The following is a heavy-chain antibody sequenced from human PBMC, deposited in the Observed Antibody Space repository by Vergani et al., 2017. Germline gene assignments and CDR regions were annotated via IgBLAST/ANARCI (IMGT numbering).Heavy chain of an antibody. D-gene: IGHD5-18*01. J-gene: IGHJ6*02. CDR2: IDWDDDK. CDR1: GFSLSTSGMC. Sequence: QVTLRESGPALVKPTQTLTLTCTFSGFSLSTSGMCVSWIRQPPGKALEWLALIDWDDDKYYSTSLKTRLTISKDTSKNQVVLTMTNMDPVDTATYYCARNTFDTAMTTYYGMDVWGQGTTVTVSS. V-gene: IGHV2-70*01. CDR3: ARNTFDTAMTTYYGMDV.